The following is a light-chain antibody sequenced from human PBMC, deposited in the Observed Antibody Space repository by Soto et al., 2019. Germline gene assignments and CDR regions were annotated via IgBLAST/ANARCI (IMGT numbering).Light chain of an antibody. CDR1: QSISSY. V-gene: IGKV1-39*01. CDR2: AAS. J-gene: IGKJ1*01. Sequence: DIQMTQSPSSLSASVGGRVTITCRASQSISSYLNWYQQKPGKAPKLLIYAASSLQSGVPSRFSGSGSGTDFTLTISSLQPEDFATYYCQVSDATWTFGQGTKVDIK. CDR3: QVSDATWT.